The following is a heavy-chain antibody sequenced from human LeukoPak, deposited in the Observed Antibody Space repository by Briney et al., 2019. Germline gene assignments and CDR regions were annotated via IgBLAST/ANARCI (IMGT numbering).Heavy chain of an antibody. D-gene: IGHD5-18*01. V-gene: IGHV3-15*01. Sequence: GGSLRLSCAGSGFTFNNAWMSWVRQAPGQGLDWVGRIKSNTDGGTTYFAAPVKGRFSISRDDSKNTLFLQMNSLKTDDTAVYYCTVDWVGYSSVPIDYWGQGTLVTVSS. CDR3: TVDWVGYSSVPIDY. CDR2: IKSNTDGGTT. J-gene: IGHJ4*02. CDR1: GFTFNNAW.